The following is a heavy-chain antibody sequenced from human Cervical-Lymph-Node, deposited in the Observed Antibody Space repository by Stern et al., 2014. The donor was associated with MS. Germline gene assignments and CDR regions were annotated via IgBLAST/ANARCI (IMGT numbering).Heavy chain of an antibody. J-gene: IGHJ6*02. CDR1: GFTLSRYT. V-gene: IGHV3-21*01. CDR3: ARDREDEHFYFYGMDV. CDR2: ISGSSSYI. Sequence: EVHLVESGGGLVQPGGSLRLSCAVSGFTLSRYTMHWVRQAPGKGLEWVSSISGSSSYIYYGDSVKGRFTISRDNAKNSLYLQMNSLRAEDTAVYYCARDREDEHFYFYGMDVWGQGTTVTVSS. D-gene: IGHD3-3*02.